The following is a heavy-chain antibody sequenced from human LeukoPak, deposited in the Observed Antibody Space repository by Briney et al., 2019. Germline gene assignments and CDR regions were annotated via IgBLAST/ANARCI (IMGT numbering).Heavy chain of an antibody. CDR1: GVTFSNYG. Sequence: PGGSLRLSCVDSGVTFSNYGMNWVRQAPGKGLEWVAVISYDGSNKYYADSVKGRFTISRDNSKNTLYLQMNSLRAEDTAVYYCAKDGGIARTIYYYGMDVWGQGTTVTVSS. D-gene: IGHD2-2*01. CDR2: ISYDGSNK. CDR3: AKDGGIARTIYYYGMDV. J-gene: IGHJ6*02. V-gene: IGHV3-30*18.